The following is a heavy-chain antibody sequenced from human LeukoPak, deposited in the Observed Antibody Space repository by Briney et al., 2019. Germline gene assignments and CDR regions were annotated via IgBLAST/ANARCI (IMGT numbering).Heavy chain of an antibody. CDR3: ARALHDAFDI. CDR2: ISSSGSTM. CDR1: GFTFSSYA. J-gene: IGHJ3*02. Sequence: PGGSLRLSCAASGFTFSSYAMGWIRQAPGKGLEWVSYISSSGSTMLYPDSVKGRFTISRDNAKKSLYLQLNSLRAGDTAVYYCARALHDAFDIWGQGTMVSVSS. V-gene: IGHV3-11*01.